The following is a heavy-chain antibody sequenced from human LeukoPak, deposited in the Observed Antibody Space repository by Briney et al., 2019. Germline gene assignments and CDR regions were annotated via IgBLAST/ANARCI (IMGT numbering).Heavy chain of an antibody. CDR1: GYTFTDYY. J-gene: IGHJ5*02. Sequence: ASVKVSCKASGYTFTDYYMHWVRQAPGQGLEGIGWISPDSGRTGFAQKFQGRVTMTRDTSISTAYMELSRLRSDDTAVYYCARDASGAKDNWFDPWGQGTLVTVSS. D-gene: IGHD6-25*01. V-gene: IGHV1-2*02. CDR3: ARDASGAKDNWFDP. CDR2: ISPDSGRT.